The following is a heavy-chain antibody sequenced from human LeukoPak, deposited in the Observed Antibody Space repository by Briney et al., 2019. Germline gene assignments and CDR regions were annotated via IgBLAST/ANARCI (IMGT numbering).Heavy chain of an antibody. CDR2: IYTSGST. J-gene: IGHJ4*02. Sequence: SETLSLTCTVSGGSISSGSYYWSWIRQPAGKGLEWIGRIYTSGSTNYNPSLKSRVTISVDTSKNQFSLKLSSVTAADTAVYYCARAISTVAGGGTFDYWGQGTLVTVSP. CDR1: GGSISSGSYY. V-gene: IGHV4-61*02. CDR3: ARAISTVAGGGTFDY. D-gene: IGHD6-19*01.